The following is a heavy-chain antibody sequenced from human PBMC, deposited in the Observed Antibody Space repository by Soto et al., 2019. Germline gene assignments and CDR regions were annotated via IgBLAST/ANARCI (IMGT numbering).Heavy chain of an antibody. D-gene: IGHD2-2*01. CDR1: GFTFSDYY. Sequence: QVPLVESGGGLVKPGGSLRLSCAASGFTFSDYYMSWIRQAPGKGLEWVSYISSSSSYTNYADSVKGRFTISRDNARNSLYLQMKSLRAEDTAVYFCASTGREPAAQVCWGQGPLVTVSS. CDR3: ASTGREPAAQVC. CDR2: ISSSSSYT. J-gene: IGHJ4*02. V-gene: IGHV3-11*05.